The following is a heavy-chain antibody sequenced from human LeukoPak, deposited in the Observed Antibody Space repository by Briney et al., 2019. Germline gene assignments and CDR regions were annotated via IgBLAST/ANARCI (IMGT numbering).Heavy chain of an antibody. CDR2: IYSGGRT. V-gene: IGHV3-53*01. J-gene: IGHJ4*02. Sequence: PGGSLRLSCAASGFTVSSNYMSWVRQAPGKGLEWVSVIYSGGRTYYADSVKGRFTVSRDNSKNTLYLQMNSLRAEDTAVYYCARDSNYGSGSYLDYWGQGTLVTVSS. CDR3: ARDSNYGSGSYLDY. CDR1: GFTVSSNY. D-gene: IGHD3-10*01.